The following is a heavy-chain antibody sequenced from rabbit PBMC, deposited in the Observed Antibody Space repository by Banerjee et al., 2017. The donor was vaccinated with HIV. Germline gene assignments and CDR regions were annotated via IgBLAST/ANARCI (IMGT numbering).Heavy chain of an antibody. V-gene: IGHV1S40*01. CDR1: GFSFSSNW. CDR2: IGAGSSGTT. D-gene: IGHD4-2*01. J-gene: IGHJ4*01. CDR3: ARDLAGVVGWNLNL. Sequence: QSLEESGGDLVKPGASLTLTCTASGFSFSSNWMWWVRQAPGKGLEWIACIGAGSSGTTYYASWAKGRFTISKPSSTTVTLQMTSLTAADTATYFCARDLAGVVGWNLNLWGPGTLVTVS.